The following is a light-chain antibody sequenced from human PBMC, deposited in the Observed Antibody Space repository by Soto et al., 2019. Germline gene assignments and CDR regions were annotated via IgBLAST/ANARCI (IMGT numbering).Light chain of an antibody. CDR3: QQYGSSPWT. Sequence: EIVLTQSPGTLSLSPGERATLSCRASQSVSSSYLAWYQQKPGQAPRLLIYGASSRATGIPDRFSGSGSGRDFTLTISRLETADLAVYYCQQYGSSPWTFGQGTKLEIK. J-gene: IGKJ1*01. V-gene: IGKV3-20*01. CDR2: GAS. CDR1: QSVSSSY.